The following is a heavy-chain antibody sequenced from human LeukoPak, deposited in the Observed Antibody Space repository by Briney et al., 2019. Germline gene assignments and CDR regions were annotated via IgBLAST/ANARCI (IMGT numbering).Heavy chain of an antibody. V-gene: IGHV3-23*01. CDR1: GFAFSSYA. D-gene: IGHD6-6*01. CDR2: ISGSGGST. Sequence: GGSLRLSCAASGFAFSSYAVSWVRQAPGKGLEWVSAISGSGGSTYYADSVKGRFTISRDNSKNALYLQMNSLRAEDTAVYYCAKDATLLYSSSPVGWFDPWGQGTLVTVSS. CDR3: AKDATLLYSSSPVGWFDP. J-gene: IGHJ5*02.